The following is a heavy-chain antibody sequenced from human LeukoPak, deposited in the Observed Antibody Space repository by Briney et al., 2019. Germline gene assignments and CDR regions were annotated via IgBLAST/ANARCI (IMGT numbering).Heavy chain of an antibody. D-gene: IGHD5-18*01. Sequence: GGSLRLSCAASGFTFTNSWMAWVRQAPGKGLEWVANIKYDGSETYHVDSVKGRFTISRDNAKNSLYLQMNSLRVEDTAVYYCARVKYSYGFWDYWGQGTLVTVSS. V-gene: IGHV3-7*01. J-gene: IGHJ4*02. CDR1: GFTFTNSW. CDR2: IKYDGSET. CDR3: ARVKYSYGFWDY.